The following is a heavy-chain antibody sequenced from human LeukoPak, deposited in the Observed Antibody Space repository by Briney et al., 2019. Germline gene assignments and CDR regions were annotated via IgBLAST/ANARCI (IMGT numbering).Heavy chain of an antibody. J-gene: IGHJ5*02. Sequence: SVKVSCKASGGTFSSYAISWVRQAPGQGLEWMGRIIPILGIANYAQKFQGRVTITADKSTSTAYMELSSLRSEDTAVYYCARAPTGTTRVKWFDPWGQGTLVTVSS. CDR2: IIPILGIA. D-gene: IGHD1-1*01. V-gene: IGHV1-69*04. CDR1: GGTFSSYA. CDR3: ARAPTGTTRVKWFDP.